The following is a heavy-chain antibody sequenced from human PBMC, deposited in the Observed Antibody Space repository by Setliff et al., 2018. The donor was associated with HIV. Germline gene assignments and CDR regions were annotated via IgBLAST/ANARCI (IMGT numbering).Heavy chain of an antibody. J-gene: IGHJ6*03. Sequence: PSETLSLTCTVSGGSISSGSYFWNWIRQPAGKGLEWIGHIYTSGSTNYNPSLKSRVTISVDTSKNQFSLKLSSVTAADTAVYYCARVYYYGSPHMDVWGKGTTVTVSS. CDR3: ARVYYYGSPHMDV. CDR1: GGSISSGSYF. V-gene: IGHV4-61*09. D-gene: IGHD3-10*01. CDR2: IYTSGST.